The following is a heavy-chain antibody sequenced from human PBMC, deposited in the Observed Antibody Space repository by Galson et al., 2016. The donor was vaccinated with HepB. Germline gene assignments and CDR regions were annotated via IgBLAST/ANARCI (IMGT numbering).Heavy chain of an antibody. CDR2: MYYSGST. CDR1: GVSINSGGYS. V-gene: IGHV4-30-2*05. CDR3: ALSGYLEGDWFDP. D-gene: IGHD3-22*01. J-gene: IGHJ5*02. Sequence: LSLTCAVSGVSINSGGYSWSWIRQPPGRGLEWLGYMYYSGSTYYNPSLKSRVNISVDTSKNQFSLKLSSVTAADTAVYYCALSGYLEGDWFDPWGQGILVTVSS.